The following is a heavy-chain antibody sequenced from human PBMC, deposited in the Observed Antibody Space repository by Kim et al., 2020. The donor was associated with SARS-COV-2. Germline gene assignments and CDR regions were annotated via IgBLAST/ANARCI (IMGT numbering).Heavy chain of an antibody. V-gene: IGHV4-34*01. CDR1: GGSLSGYY. Sequence: SETLSLTCAVYGGSLSGYYWSWIRQPPGKGLEWIGEINHSGSTNYNPSLKSRVTISVDTSKNQFSLKLSSVTAADTAVYYCARLILGYCSGGSCYSRVNYYFDYWGQGTLVTVSS. CDR3: ARLILGYCSGGSCYSRVNYYFDY. CDR2: INHSGST. J-gene: IGHJ4*02. D-gene: IGHD2-15*01.